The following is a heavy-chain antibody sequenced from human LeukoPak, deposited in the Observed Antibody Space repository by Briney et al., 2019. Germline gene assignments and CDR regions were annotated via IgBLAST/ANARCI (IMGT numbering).Heavy chain of an antibody. J-gene: IGHJ4*02. CDR3: ARVGNSLGAQYYFDY. V-gene: IGHV4-34*01. CDR1: GGSFSGYY. CDR2: INHSGST. D-gene: IGHD4-23*01. Sequence: SETLSLTCAVYGGSFSGYYWSWIRQPPGKGLEWIGEINHSGSTNYNPSLKSRVTISVDTSKNQFSLKLSSVTAADTAVYYCARVGNSLGAQYYFDYWGQGTLVTVSS.